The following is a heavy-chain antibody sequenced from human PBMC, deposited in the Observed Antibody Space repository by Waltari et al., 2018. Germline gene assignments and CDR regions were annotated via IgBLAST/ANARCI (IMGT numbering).Heavy chain of an antibody. D-gene: IGHD1-26*01. Sequence: EVQLVVSGGGVVQPGGSLRLSCEASGIAFSHHRRNGVRQAPGKGLEWVSYISGSRSTIHYADSVKGRFTISRDNANNSLYLQMNSLRDEDTAVYYCATVGVENQWELLRYDYWGQGTLVTVSS. J-gene: IGHJ4*02. CDR2: ISGSRSTI. CDR1: GIAFSHHR. CDR3: ATVGVENQWELLRYDY. V-gene: IGHV3-48*02.